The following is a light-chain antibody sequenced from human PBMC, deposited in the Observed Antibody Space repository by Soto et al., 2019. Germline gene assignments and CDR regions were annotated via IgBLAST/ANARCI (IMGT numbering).Light chain of an antibody. J-gene: IGLJ2*01. Sequence: QSVLTQPASVSGSPGESITISCTGTSSDVGAYNYVSWYQQHPGKAPKLMIYDVSNRPSGVSNRFSGSKSGNTASLTIPGLQAEDEADYYCSSYTSTNSLFGGGTKLTVL. CDR3: SSYTSTNSL. CDR2: DVS. CDR1: SSDVGAYNY. V-gene: IGLV2-14*03.